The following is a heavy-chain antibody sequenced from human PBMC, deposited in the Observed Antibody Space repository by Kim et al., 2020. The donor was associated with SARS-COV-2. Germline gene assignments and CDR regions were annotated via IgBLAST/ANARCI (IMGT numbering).Heavy chain of an antibody. D-gene: IGHD3-22*01. CDR2: ISYDGSNK. V-gene: IGHV3-30*04. Sequence: GGSLRLSCAASGFTFSSYAMHWVRQAPGKGLEWVAVISYDGSNKYYADSVKGRFTISRDNSKNTLYLQMNSLRAEDTAVYYCARDLGYYDSSGYQANWF. CDR1: GFTFSSYA. J-gene: IGHJ5*01. CDR3: ARDLGYYDSSGYQANWF.